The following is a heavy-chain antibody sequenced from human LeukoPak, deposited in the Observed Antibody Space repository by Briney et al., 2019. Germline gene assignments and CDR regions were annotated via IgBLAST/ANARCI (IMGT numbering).Heavy chain of an antibody. CDR2: ISSSSRYI. Sequence: GGSLRLSCAASAFSFSNYNMNWVRQAPGKGLEWVSSISSSSRYIYYADSVKGRFTISRDNAKNSLYLQMNSLRAEDTAVYYCAELGITMIGGVWGKGTTVTISS. CDR1: AFSFSNYN. CDR3: AELGITMIGGV. D-gene: IGHD3-10*02. J-gene: IGHJ6*04. V-gene: IGHV3-21*01.